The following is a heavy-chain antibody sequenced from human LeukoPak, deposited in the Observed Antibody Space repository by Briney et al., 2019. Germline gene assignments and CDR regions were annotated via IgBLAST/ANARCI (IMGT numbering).Heavy chain of an antibody. Sequence: SETLSLTCTVSGGSISSSSYYWGWIRQPPGKGLEWIGSIYYSGSTYYNPSLKSRVTISVDTSKNQFSLKLCSVTAAGTAVYYCARGGSKQQWYPTPRYYFDYWGQGTLVTVSS. CDR3: ARGGSKQQWYPTPRYYFDY. J-gene: IGHJ4*02. CDR1: GGSISSSSYY. CDR2: IYYSGST. V-gene: IGHV4-39*01. D-gene: IGHD6-13*01.